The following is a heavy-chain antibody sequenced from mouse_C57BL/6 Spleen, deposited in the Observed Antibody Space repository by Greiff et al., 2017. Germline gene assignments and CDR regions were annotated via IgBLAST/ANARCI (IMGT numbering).Heavy chain of an antibody. CDR2: ISYSGST. D-gene: IGHD2-1*01. CDR3: ARSLYGNPYWYFDV. V-gene: IGHV3-8*01. CDR1: GYSITSDY. J-gene: IGHJ1*03. Sequence: VQLQQSGPGLVKPSQTLSLTCSVTGYSITSDYWNWIRKFPGNKLEYMGYISYSGSTYYNPSLKSRISITRDTSKNQYYLQLNSVTTEDTATYYCARSLYGNPYWYFDVWGTGTTVTVSS.